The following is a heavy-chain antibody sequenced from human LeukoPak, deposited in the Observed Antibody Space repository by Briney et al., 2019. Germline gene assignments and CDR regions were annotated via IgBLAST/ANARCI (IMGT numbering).Heavy chain of an antibody. CDR3: ARHRGPTTEVTRDFDY. Sequence: PSETLSLTCTVSGGSINNYYWSWIRQPPGKGLEWIGYVYYSGTTNHNPSLKSRVTISVDTSKNQFSLKLSSVSAADTAVYYCARHRGPTTEVTRDFDYWGQGTLVTVSS. D-gene: IGHD4-23*01. J-gene: IGHJ4*02. CDR2: VYYSGTT. CDR1: GGSINNYY. V-gene: IGHV4-59*01.